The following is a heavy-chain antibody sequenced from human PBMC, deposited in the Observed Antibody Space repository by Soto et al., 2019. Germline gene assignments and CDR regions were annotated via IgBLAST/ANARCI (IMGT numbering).Heavy chain of an antibody. Sequence: PSETLSLTCAVSGGSLTSHYWTWIRQPPGKGLEWIGYVSHSGVTNYKPSLESRVTISVDTSKNQFSLNLRTVTAADTALFYCARGYYYDSSGVAFDSWGQGTLVTVS. CDR1: GGSLTSHY. V-gene: IGHV4-59*11. CDR3: ARGYYYDSSGVAFDS. J-gene: IGHJ3*02. CDR2: VSHSGVT. D-gene: IGHD3-22*01.